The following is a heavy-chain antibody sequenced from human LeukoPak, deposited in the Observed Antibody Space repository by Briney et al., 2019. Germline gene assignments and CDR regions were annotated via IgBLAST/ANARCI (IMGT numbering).Heavy chain of an antibody. D-gene: IGHD3-22*01. J-gene: IGHJ4*02. CDR2: ISYDGSNK. V-gene: IGHV3-30*04. Sequence: PGGSLRLSCAASGFTFSNYAMHWVRQAPGKGLEWVALISYDGSNKYFADSVKGRFTISRDNSKNTLYLQMSSLRPEDTAVYYCARRNHYDSKGIDYWGQGTLVTVSS. CDR1: GFTFSNYA. CDR3: ARRNHYDSKGIDY.